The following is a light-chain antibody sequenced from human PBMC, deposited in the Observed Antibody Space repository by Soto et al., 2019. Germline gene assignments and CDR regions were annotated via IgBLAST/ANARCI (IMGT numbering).Light chain of an antibody. J-gene: IGLJ7*01. V-gene: IGLV2-23*02. CDR1: SSDVGSYNL. Sequence: QSALTQPASVSGSPGQSITFSCTGTSSDVGSYNLVSWYQQHPGKAPKLMISEVSKRPSGISDRFSGSKSGSTASLTISGLQAEDEADYYCCSYAGTSTHTVFGGGTQLTVL. CDR3: CSYAGTSTHTV. CDR2: EVS.